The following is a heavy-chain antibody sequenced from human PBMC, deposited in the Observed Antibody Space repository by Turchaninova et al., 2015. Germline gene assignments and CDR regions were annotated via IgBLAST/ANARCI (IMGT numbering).Heavy chain of an antibody. D-gene: IGHD2-15*01. CDR3: ARDLLQYDY. J-gene: IGHJ4*02. V-gene: IGHV4-34*01. CDR1: GGSFSGYY. CDR2: INHSGST. Sequence: QVQLQQWGAGLLKPSETLSPPCAVYGGSFSGYYWSWIRQPPGKGLEWIGEINHSGSTNYNPSLKSRVTISVDTSKNQFSLKLSSVTAADTAVYYCARDLLQYDYWGQGTLVTVSS.